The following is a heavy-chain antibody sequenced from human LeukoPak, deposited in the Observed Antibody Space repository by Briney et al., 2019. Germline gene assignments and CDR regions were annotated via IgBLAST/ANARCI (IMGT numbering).Heavy chain of an antibody. V-gene: IGHV5-51*01. CDR2: IYPGDSDT. CDR1: GYSFTSFW. D-gene: IGHD6-13*01. Sequence: RGESLKISCKGSGYSFTSFWIGWVRQMPGKGLEWMGIIYPGDSDTRYSPSFQGQVTISADKSISTAYLQWSSLKASDTAMYYCARHGLGYSSSWYGDYWGQGTLVTVSS. CDR3: ARHGLGYSSSWYGDY. J-gene: IGHJ4*02.